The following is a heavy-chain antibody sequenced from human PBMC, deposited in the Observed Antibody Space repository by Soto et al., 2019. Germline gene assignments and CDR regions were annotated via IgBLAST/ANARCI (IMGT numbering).Heavy chain of an antibody. J-gene: IGHJ5*02. CDR3: AREGYGYCTNGVCYTGWFDP. CDR1: GFTFSSYW. D-gene: IGHD2-8*01. CDR2: IKQDGSEK. V-gene: IGHV3-7*01. Sequence: EVQLVESGGGLVQPGGSLRLSCAASGFTFSSYWMSWVRQAPGKGLEWVANIKQDGSEKYYVDSVKGRFTISRDNAKNSLYLQMNSLRAEDTAVYYCAREGYGYCTNGVCYTGWFDPWGQGTLVTVSS.